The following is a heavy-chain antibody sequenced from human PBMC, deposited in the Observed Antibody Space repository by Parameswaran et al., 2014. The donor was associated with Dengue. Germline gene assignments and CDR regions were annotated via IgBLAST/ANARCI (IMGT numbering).Heavy chain of an antibody. CDR2: IIPILGIA. D-gene: IGHD3-10*01. Sequence: WVRQAPGQGLEWMGRIIPILGIANYAQKFQGRVTITADKSTSTAYMELSSLRSEDTAVYYCASDGSGARLLLFDIWGQGTMVTVSS. CDR3: ASDGSGARLLLFDI. V-gene: IGHV1-69*04. J-gene: IGHJ3*02.